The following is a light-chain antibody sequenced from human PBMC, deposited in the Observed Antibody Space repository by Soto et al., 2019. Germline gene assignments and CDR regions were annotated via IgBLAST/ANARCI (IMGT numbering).Light chain of an antibody. V-gene: IGKV3-20*01. J-gene: IGKJ2*01. CDR1: QSVGSSY. CDR2: GAS. Sequence: EIVLTQSPGTLSLSPGERATLSCRARQSVGSSYLAWYQQKPGQAPRLLIYGASSRATGIPDRFSGSGSGTDFTLTIRRLETEDFAVYYCQHYGSSPYTFGQGTKVDIK. CDR3: QHYGSSPYT.